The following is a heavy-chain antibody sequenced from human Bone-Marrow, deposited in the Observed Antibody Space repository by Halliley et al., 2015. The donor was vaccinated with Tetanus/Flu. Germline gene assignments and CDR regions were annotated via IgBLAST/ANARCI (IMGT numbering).Heavy chain of an antibody. CDR1: GGSITTSNW. CDR3: ARGFDFDSRGFYRRSTYFDC. CDR2: IYHIGST. V-gene: IGHV4-4*02. D-gene: IGHD3-22*01. J-gene: IGHJ4*02. Sequence: GLVKPSGTLSITCTVSGGSITTSNWWSWVRQPPGKGLEWIGEIYHIGSTQYNPSLKSRDTISVDKAKNQISLRLSSVTAADTALCFCARGFDFDSRGFYRRSTYFDCWGRGTLVAVSS.